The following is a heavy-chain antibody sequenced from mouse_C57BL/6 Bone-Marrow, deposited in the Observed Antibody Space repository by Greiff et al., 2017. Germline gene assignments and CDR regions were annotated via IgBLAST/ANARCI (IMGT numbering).Heavy chain of an antibody. CDR2: IGPENGDT. CDR3: TTTVYYGVYAMDY. V-gene: IGHV14-4*01. J-gene: IGHJ4*01. Sequence: VQLQQSGAELVRPGASVKLSCTASGFNIKDDYMHWVKQRPEQGLEWIGWIGPENGDTEYASKFQGKATITEDTSSNTAYLQLSSLTSEDTAVYYCTTTVYYGVYAMDYWGQGTSVTVSS. CDR1: GFNIKDDY. D-gene: IGHD1-1*01.